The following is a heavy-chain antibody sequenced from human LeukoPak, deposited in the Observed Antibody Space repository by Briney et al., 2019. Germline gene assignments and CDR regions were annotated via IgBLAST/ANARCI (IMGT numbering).Heavy chain of an antibody. CDR1: GGTFSSYA. V-gene: IGHV1-69*05. J-gene: IGHJ4*02. D-gene: IGHD5-18*01. CDR3: ARALSGYSYGLRWYYFDY. Sequence: SVTVSCKASGGTFSSYAISWVRQAPGQGLEWMGGIIPIFGTANYAQKFQGRVTITTDESTSTAYMELSSLRSEDTAVYYCARALSGYSYGLRWYYFDYWGQGTLVTVSS. CDR2: IIPIFGTA.